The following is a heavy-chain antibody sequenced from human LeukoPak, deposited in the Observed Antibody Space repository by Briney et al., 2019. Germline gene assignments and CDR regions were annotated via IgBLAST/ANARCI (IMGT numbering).Heavy chain of an antibody. CDR3: AKAPVTTCSGAYCYPFDY. V-gene: IGHV3-23*01. CDR1: GFTFSTYG. D-gene: IGHD2-21*01. J-gene: IGHJ4*02. CDR2: ISGRADLT. Sequence: GETLRLSCAASGFTFSTYGITWVRQAPGKGLEWVSAISGRADLTFYADSVKGRFTISRDSSKNTLYLQMNRLRAEDAAVYYCAKAPVTTCSGAYCYPFDYWGQGTLVTVSS.